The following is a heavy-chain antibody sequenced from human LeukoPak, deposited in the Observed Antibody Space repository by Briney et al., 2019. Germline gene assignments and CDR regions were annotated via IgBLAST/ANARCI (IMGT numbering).Heavy chain of an antibody. D-gene: IGHD3-3*01. CDR3: ARVNTSGHDPFDY. Sequence: GASVKVSCKASGGTFSSYAISWVRQAPGQGLEWMGGIIPIFGTANYAQKFQGRVTITADESTSTAYMELSSLRSEDTAVYYCARVNTSGHDPFDYWGQGTLVTVSS. V-gene: IGHV1-69*13. CDR2: IIPIFGTA. J-gene: IGHJ4*02. CDR1: GGTFSSYA.